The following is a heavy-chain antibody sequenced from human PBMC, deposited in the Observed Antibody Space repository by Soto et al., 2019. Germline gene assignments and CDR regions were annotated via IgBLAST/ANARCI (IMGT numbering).Heavy chain of an antibody. CDR2: VNPNSGGT. J-gene: IGHJ4*02. Sequence: ASVKVSCKASGYTFTGYYIHWVRQAPGQGLEWMGWVNPNSGGTNYAQKFQGWVTMTRDTSISTAYMELSRLRSDDTAVYYCVASRVSIAVAGETEYYFDYWGQGTQVTVSS. V-gene: IGHV1-2*04. CDR1: GYTFTGYY. D-gene: IGHD6-19*01. CDR3: VASRVSIAVAGETEYYFDY.